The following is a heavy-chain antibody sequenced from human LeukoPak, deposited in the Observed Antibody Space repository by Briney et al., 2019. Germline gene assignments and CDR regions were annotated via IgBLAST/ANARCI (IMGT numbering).Heavy chain of an antibody. CDR1: GFTFSSYG. V-gene: IGHV3-33*01. J-gene: IGHJ4*02. CDR3: ARSGRGYYDSLDH. CDR2: IWYDGSNK. Sequence: GRSLRLSCAASGFTFSSYGMHWVRQAPGKGLEWVAPIWYDGSNKYYADSVKGRFTISRDNANNTLYLQMNSLRAEDTAVYYCARSGRGYYDSLDHWGQGDLVTVSS. D-gene: IGHD3-22*01.